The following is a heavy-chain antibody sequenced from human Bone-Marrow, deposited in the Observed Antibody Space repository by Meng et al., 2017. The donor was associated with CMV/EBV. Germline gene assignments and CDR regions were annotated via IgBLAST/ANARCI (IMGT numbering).Heavy chain of an antibody. J-gene: IGHJ6*02. D-gene: IGHD3-9*01. CDR1: GYTFTSYG. CDR3: ASWGLRYDIVTIYYKGYPTNGMDV. CDR2: ISAYNGNT. V-gene: IGHV1-18*01. Sequence: ASVKVSCKASGYTFTSYGISWVRQAPGQGLEWMRWISAYNGNTNYAQKLQGRVTMTTDTSTSTAYTELRSLRSDDTAVHHGASWGLRYDIVTIYYKGYPTNGMDVWGQGTTVTVSS.